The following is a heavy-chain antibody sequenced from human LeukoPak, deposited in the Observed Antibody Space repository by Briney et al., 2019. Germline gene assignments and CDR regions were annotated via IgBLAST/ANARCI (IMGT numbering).Heavy chain of an antibody. CDR3: TTEYSSSKKIPVSYI. Sequence: GGSLTLSCAASGFTFSNAWMSWLRQAPGKGLEWVGRIKSKTDGGTTDYAAPVKGRFTISRDDSKNTLYLQMNSLKTEDTAVYYCTTEYSSSKKIPVSYIWGQGTLVTVSS. V-gene: IGHV3-15*01. J-gene: IGHJ4*02. CDR1: GFTFSNAW. D-gene: IGHD6-6*01. CDR2: IKSKTDGGTT.